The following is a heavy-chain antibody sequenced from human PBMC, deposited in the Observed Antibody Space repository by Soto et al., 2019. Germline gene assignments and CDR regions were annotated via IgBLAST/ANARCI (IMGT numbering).Heavy chain of an antibody. CDR2: IYWDDDK. D-gene: IGHD3-3*01. Sequence: KESGPTQVKPRQTLTLTCTFSGFSLTTSGVGVGWIRQSPGEAPEWLALIYWDDDKRYSPSLKSRLTITKDTSKNQVVLTMADLDPADTATYYCAHRVLRTVFGLVTTTAIYFDFWGQGTPVAVSS. J-gene: IGHJ4*02. CDR3: AHRVLRTVFGLVTTTAIYFDF. V-gene: IGHV2-5*02. CDR1: GFSLTTSGVG.